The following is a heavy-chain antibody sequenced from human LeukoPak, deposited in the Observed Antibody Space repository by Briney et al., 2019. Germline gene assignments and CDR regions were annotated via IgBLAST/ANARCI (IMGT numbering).Heavy chain of an antibody. J-gene: IGHJ4*02. V-gene: IGHV3-30*18. CDR3: AKDYGDLRYYFDY. D-gene: IGHD4-17*01. Sequence: GGSLRLSCAASGFTFSSYGMHWVRQAPGKGLEWVAVVSNDGRNKYYADSVKGRFTTSRDNSKNTLYLQMNSLRAEDTAVYYCAKDYGDLRYYFDYWGQGTLVTVFS. CDR1: GFTFSSYG. CDR2: VSNDGRNK.